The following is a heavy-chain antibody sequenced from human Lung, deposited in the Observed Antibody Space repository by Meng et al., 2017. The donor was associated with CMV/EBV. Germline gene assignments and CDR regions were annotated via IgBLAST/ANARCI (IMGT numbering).Heavy chain of an antibody. CDR2: IYHSGST. Sequence: LPLQESGQGLVKPSEALSLTCTVSGGSISCSNYYWDWIRQPPGKGLEWIGAIYHSGSTSYNPSLQSRVTMFVDTSKTQFSLMLTSVTATDTAVYYCARRRGGSGRDCWGQGTLVTVSS. CDR3: ARRRGGSGRDC. V-gene: IGHV4-39*01. CDR1: GGSISCSNYY. D-gene: IGHD3-10*01. J-gene: IGHJ4*02.